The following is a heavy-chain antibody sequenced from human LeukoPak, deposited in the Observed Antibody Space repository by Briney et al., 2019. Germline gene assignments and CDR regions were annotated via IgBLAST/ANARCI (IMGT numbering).Heavy chain of an antibody. CDR1: GGALSGYY. D-gene: IGHD3-10*01. J-gene: IGHJ4*02. V-gene: IGHV4-34*01. CDR3: ARDTYSYGSGIDY. Sequence: SETLSLTCAVYGGALSGYYWSWIRQPPGKGLEWIGEINHSGSTNYNPSLKSRVTISVDTSQNQFSLKLNSVTAADTAVYYCARDTYSYGSGIDYWGQGTLVTVSS. CDR2: INHSGST.